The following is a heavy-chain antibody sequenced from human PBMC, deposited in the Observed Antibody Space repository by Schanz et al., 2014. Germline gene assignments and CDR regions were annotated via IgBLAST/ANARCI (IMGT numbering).Heavy chain of an antibody. CDR2: ISSSSSTI. CDR3: ARKMKVGVYGGKGHDSLDI. V-gene: IGHV3-48*04. D-gene: IGHD3-22*01. J-gene: IGHJ3*02. Sequence: EVQLLESGGGLVQPGGSLRLSCAASGFTFSSYAMGWVRQAPGKGLEWVAYISSSSSTIHYADSVKGRFTISRDNAKNTLYLQMNTLRAEDTAVYYCARKMKVGVYGGKGHDSLDIWGQGTMVTVSS. CDR1: GFTFSSYA.